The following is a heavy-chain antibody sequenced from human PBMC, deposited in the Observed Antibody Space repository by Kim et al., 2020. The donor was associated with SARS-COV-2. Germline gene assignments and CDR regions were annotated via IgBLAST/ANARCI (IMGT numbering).Heavy chain of an antibody. CDR3: ASQTPLRRDYGLDV. CDR2: IYSGGST. V-gene: IGHV3-53*01. CDR1: GFIVSSKY. J-gene: IGHJ6*02. Sequence: GGSLRLSCAASGFIVSSKYMSWVRQAPGKGLEWVSVIYSGGSTFYVDSVKGRFTISRDNSKNTLYLQMNSLIAEDTAVYYCASQTPLRRDYGLDVWGQGTTVTVSS.